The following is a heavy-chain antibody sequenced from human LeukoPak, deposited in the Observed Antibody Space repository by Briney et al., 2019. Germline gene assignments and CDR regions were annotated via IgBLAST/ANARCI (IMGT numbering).Heavy chain of an antibody. V-gene: IGHV1-69*04. J-gene: IGHJ4*02. CDR1: GGTFSSYA. CDR2: TIPILGIA. CDR3: ASDPIRFHYFDY. Sequence: SVKVSCKASGGTFSSYAISWVRQAPGQGLEWMGRTIPILGIANYAQKFQGRVTITADKSTSTAYMELSSLRSEDTAVYYCASDPIRFHYFDYWGQGTLVTVSS.